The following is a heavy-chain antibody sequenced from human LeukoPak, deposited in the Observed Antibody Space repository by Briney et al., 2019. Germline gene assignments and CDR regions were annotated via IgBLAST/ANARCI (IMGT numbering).Heavy chain of an antibody. CDR3: ARESYGDYYFDY. V-gene: IGHV3-48*03. J-gene: IGHJ4*02. Sequence: PGGSLRLSCAASGFTFSSYEMNWVRQAPGKGLEWVSYISSSGSTIFYADSVKGRFTISRDNSKNTLYLQMNSLRAEDTAVYYCARESYGDYYFDYWGRGTLVTVSS. CDR2: ISSSGSTI. CDR1: GFTFSSYE. D-gene: IGHD4-17*01.